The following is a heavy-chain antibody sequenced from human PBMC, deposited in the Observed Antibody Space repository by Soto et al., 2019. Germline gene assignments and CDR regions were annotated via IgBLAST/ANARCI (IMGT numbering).Heavy chain of an antibody. J-gene: IGHJ4*02. D-gene: IGHD1-26*01. CDR1: GFTFSSYA. CDR3: AKASGRDTGAIDY. CDR2: ITGSGGST. Sequence: EVQLLESGGGLVQPGGSLRLSCAASGFTFSSYAMSWVRQAPGKGLEWVSGITGSGGSTYYADSVKGRFTISRDNSKNTLYLQMNSLRAEDTAVYYCAKASGRDTGAIDYWGQGTLVTDSS. V-gene: IGHV3-23*01.